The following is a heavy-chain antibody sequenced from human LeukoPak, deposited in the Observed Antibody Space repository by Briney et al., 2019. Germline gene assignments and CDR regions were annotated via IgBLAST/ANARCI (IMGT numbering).Heavy chain of an antibody. D-gene: IGHD3-10*01. J-gene: IGHJ4*02. CDR1: GGTFSSYA. V-gene: IGHV1-18*01. CDR2: ISAYNGNT. CDR3: ARVRALGGSEVASGDY. Sequence: ASVKVSCKASGGTFSSYAISWVRQAPGQGLEWMGWISAYNGNTNYAQKLQGRVTMTTDTSTSTAYMELRSLRSDDTAVYYCARVRALGGSEVASGDYWGQGTLVTVSS.